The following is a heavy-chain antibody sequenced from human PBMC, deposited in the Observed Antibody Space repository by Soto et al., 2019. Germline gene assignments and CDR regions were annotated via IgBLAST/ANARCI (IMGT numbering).Heavy chain of an antibody. CDR1: GDTFSFYT. CDR3: ATSYGSGSSPFDY. J-gene: IGHJ4*02. CDR2: VNPILAMS. Sequence: QVQLVQSGAEVKKPGSSVKASCKASGDTFSFYTLNWVRQAPGQGFEWVGRVNPILAMSSSAHKCQGGVAMFADKSTGTAYMELRSLRSDDTAVYYCATSYGSGSSPFDYWGQGTLVTVSS. V-gene: IGHV1-69*02. D-gene: IGHD3-10*01.